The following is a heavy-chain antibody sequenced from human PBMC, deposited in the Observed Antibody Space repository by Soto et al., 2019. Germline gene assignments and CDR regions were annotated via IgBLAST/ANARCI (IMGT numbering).Heavy chain of an antibody. Sequence: PGGSLRLSCTASGFTFSSYDMHWVRQATGRGLEWVSAIDTAGDTYYPGSVQGRFTISRENAKNSLYLQMNGLRAEDTAVYYCARERDGYSFRYFDYWGQGALVTVSS. CDR3: ARERDGYSFRYFDY. CDR2: IDTAGDT. CDR1: GFTFSSYD. J-gene: IGHJ4*02. D-gene: IGHD5-18*01. V-gene: IGHV3-13*01.